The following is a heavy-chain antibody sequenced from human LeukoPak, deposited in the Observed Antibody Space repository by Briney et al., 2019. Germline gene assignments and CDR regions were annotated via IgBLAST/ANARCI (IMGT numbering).Heavy chain of an antibody. J-gene: IGHJ4*02. CDR3: ARELNGGSSYYFDY. CDR2: IYSGGST. CDR1: GFTVSSNY. V-gene: IGHV3-53*01. Sequence: GGSLRLSCAASGFTVSSNYMSWVRQAPGKGLEWVSVIYSGGSTYYADSVKGRFTISRDNSKNTLYLQINSLRAEDTAVYYCARELNGGSSYYFDYWGQGTLVTVSS. D-gene: IGHD4-23*01.